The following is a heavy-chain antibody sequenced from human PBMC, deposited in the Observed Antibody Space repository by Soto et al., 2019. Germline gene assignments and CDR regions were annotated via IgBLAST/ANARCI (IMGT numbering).Heavy chain of an antibody. CDR3: VSDASGIRGYGH. J-gene: IGHJ4*02. V-gene: IGHV3-11*05. CDR2: ISSDSVDI. CDR1: GFTFSDY. D-gene: IGHD2-15*01. Sequence: QVQLVESGGGLVKPGGSLRLSCAASGFTFSDYMNWVRQAPGKGLEWLSYISSDSVDINYADSVKGRFTISRVNADNSVYLQMNSLRAEDTAVYYCVSDASGIRGYGHWGQGTLVTVSP.